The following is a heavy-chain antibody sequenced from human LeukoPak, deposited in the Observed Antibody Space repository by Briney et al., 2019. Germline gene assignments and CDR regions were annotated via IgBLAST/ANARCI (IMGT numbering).Heavy chain of an antibody. J-gene: IGHJ5*02. Sequence: SETLSLTCAVYGGSFSGYYWSWIRQPPGEGLEWIGEINHSGSTNYNPSLKSRVTISVDTSKNQFSPKVSSVSAADTAVYYCARAYSSSWYWNWFDPWGQGTLVTVSS. CDR2: INHSGST. CDR3: ARAYSSSWYWNWFDP. CDR1: GGSFSGYY. D-gene: IGHD6-13*01. V-gene: IGHV4-34*01.